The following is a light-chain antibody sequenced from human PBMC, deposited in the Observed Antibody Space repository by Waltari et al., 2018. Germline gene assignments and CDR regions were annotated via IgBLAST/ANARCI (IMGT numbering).Light chain of an antibody. J-gene: IGKJ2*01. CDR1: QRISSY. Sequence: DIQMTQSPSSLSASVGDRVTISCRASQRISSYLNWYQQIPGKAPKLLIYGASSLQSGVPSRFTGSGSWTDFTLTISSLQFEDFATYYCQQSYSIPNTFGQGTKLEI. CDR2: GAS. V-gene: IGKV1-39*01. CDR3: QQSYSIPNT.